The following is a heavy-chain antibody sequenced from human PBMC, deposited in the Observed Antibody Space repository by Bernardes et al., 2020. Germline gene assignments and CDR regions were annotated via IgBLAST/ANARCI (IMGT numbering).Heavy chain of an antibody. Sequence: LSLTCTVSGGSISSGGYYWSWIRQHPGKGLEWIGYIYYSGSTYYNPSLKSRVTISVDTSKNQFSLKLSSVTAADTAVYYCARARLWFGDSPLGWFDPWGQGTLVTVSS. CDR1: GGSISSGGYY. J-gene: IGHJ5*02. CDR2: IYYSGST. CDR3: ARARLWFGDSPLGWFDP. D-gene: IGHD3-10*01. V-gene: IGHV4-31*03.